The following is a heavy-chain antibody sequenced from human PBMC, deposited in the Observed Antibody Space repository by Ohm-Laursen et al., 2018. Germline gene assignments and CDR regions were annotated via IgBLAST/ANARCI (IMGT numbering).Heavy chain of an antibody. D-gene: IGHD6-19*01. V-gene: IGHV3-11*04. CDR3: ARTSGWYLPFDS. CDR1: GFTFSDYY. J-gene: IGHJ4*02. CDR2: ISTSGSIM. Sequence: SLRLSCAASGFTFSDYYMTWIRQAPGKGREWISRISTSGSIMYYADSVKGRFTISRDNAKNSLYLQVNSLRAEDTALYYCARTSGWYLPFDSWGQGALVTVSS.